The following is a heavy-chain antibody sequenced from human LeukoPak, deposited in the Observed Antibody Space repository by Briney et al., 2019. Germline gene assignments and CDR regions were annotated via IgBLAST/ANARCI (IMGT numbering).Heavy chain of an antibody. V-gene: IGHV3-7*05. CDR1: GFSFNSAA. D-gene: IGHD4-23*01. CDR2: IKQGGSEK. Sequence: GGSLRLSCAASGFSFNSAAMTWVRQAPGKGLEWVANIKQGGSEKHYLDSVKGRFTISRDDAKNSLYLQMSSLRADDTAVYYCAREGQGYGGKDYWGQGTRVTVSS. CDR3: AREGQGYGGKDY. J-gene: IGHJ4*02.